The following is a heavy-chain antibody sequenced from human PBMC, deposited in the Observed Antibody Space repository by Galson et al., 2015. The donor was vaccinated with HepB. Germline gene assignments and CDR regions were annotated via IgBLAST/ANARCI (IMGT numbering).Heavy chain of an antibody. CDR1: GSTFSSYA. V-gene: IGHV3-23*01. J-gene: IGHJ4*02. D-gene: IGHD5-12*01. Sequence: SLRLSCAASGSTFSSYAMSWVRQAPGKGLEWVSVISGSGGSTYYADSVKGRFTISRDNSKNTLYLQMNSLRVEDTAVYYCAKKRDSGYDLSHYYFDYWGQGTLVTVSS. CDR3: AKKRDSGYDLSHYYFDY. CDR2: ISGSGGST.